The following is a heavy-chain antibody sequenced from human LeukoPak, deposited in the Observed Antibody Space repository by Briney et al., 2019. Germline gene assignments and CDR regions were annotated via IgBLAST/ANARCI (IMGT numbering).Heavy chain of an antibody. Sequence: SETLSLTCSVSGGAISSSDDYWGFVRQTPGKGLEWMGSIYYTGSSHYNPSLRSRATISVDTSKNQFSLKLSSVTAADTAVYYCTRAASSGPLFTYHMDVWGKGTTVTVSS. CDR3: TRAASSGPLFTYHMDV. D-gene: IGHD3-22*01. CDR2: IYYTGSS. CDR1: GGAISSSDDY. J-gene: IGHJ6*03. V-gene: IGHV4-39*07.